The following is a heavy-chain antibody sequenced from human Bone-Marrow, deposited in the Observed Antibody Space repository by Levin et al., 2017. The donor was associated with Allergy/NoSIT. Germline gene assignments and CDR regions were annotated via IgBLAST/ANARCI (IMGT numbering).Heavy chain of an antibody. J-gene: IGHJ4*02. D-gene: IGHD5-12*01. CDR1: DASISSYY. V-gene: IGHV4-59*01. Sequence: TSETLSLTCTVSDASISSYYWSWIRQPPGKGLEWIGYIYNSGSTNYSPSLKSRVTISLDTSKNQFSLNLASVTTADTAVYYCARARGYLVFDYWGQGARVTVSS. CDR2: IYNSGST. CDR3: ARARGYLVFDY.